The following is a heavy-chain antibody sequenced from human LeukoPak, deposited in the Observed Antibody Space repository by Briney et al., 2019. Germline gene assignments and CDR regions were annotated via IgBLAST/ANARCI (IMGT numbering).Heavy chain of an antibody. D-gene: IGHD2-15*01. V-gene: IGHV1-18*01. Sequence: ASVKVSCKASGYTLTSYGISWVRQAPGQGLEWMGWISAYNGNTNYAQKLQGRVTMTTDTSTSTAYMELRSLRSDDTAVYYCARDRYCSGGSCYNWFDPWGQGTLVTVSS. CDR2: ISAYNGNT. CDR1: GYTLTSYG. J-gene: IGHJ5*02. CDR3: ARDRYCSGGSCYNWFDP.